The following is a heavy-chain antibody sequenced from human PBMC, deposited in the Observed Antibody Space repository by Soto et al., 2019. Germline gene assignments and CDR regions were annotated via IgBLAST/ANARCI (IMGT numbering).Heavy chain of an antibody. Sequence: PGGSLRLSRAASGFTFSSYAMSWVRQAPGKGLEWVSAISGSGGSTYYADSVKGRFTISRDNSKNTLYLQMNSLRAEDTAVYYCAKDSALGGTYYYYGMDVWGQGTTVTVS. V-gene: IGHV3-23*01. CDR3: AKDSALGGTYYYYGMDV. J-gene: IGHJ6*02. CDR1: GFTFSSYA. CDR2: ISGSGGST. D-gene: IGHD3-16*01.